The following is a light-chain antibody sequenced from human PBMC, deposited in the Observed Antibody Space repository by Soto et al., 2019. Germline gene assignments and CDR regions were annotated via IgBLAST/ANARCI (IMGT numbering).Light chain of an antibody. Sequence: QSALTQPASVSGSPGQSITISCTGTSSDVGGYNYVSWYQQHPGKAPKLMIHDVSNRPSGVSNRFSCSKSGNTASLTISGLQAEDEADYYCSSYTSSSTPYVFGTGTKLTVL. CDR3: SSYTSSSTPYV. V-gene: IGLV2-14*01. J-gene: IGLJ1*01. CDR2: DVS. CDR1: SSDVGGYNY.